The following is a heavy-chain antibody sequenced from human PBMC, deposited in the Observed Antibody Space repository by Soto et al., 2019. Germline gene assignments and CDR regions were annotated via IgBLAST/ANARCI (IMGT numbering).Heavy chain of an antibody. Sequence: SETLSLTCAVYGGSFSGYYWSWIRQPPGKGLERIGEVNPGGITNYSPSAKSRLKISLDTSKKEVSLEMTSVTAADTAVYYCGRVVIKMVIQSIDSWGPGTLVTVSS. J-gene: IGHJ4*02. CDR1: GGSFSGYY. CDR3: GRVVIKMVIQSIDS. D-gene: IGHD3-22*01. CDR2: VNPGGIT. V-gene: IGHV4-34*01.